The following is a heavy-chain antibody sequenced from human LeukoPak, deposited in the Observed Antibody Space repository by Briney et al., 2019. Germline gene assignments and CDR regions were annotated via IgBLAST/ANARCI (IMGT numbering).Heavy chain of an antibody. J-gene: IGHJ4*02. V-gene: IGHV3-23*01. CDR3: AKVEAAMAEPHFDY. CDR2: ISGSGGST. Sequence: GGSLRLSCAASGFTFSSYGMHWVRQAPGKGLEWVSAISGSGGSTYYADSVKGRFTISRDNSKNTLYLQMNSLRAEDTAVYYCAKVEAAMAEPHFDYWGQGTLVTVSS. D-gene: IGHD5-18*01. CDR1: GFTFSSYG.